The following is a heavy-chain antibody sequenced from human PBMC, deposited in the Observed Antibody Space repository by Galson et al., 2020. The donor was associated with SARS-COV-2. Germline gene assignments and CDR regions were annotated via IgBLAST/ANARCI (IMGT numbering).Heavy chain of an antibody. V-gene: IGHV4-30-2*01. Sequence: ETSETLSLTCTVSGDSISSGGYSWTWMRQPPGKGLEWIGYIYHSGSIYYNPSLKSRVTISVDRSKNQLSLKLTSVTAADTAVYYCARGYSYGYSYWFDPWVQGTLVTVSS. D-gene: IGHD5-18*01. CDR2: IYHSGSI. CDR3: ARGYSYGYSYWFDP. CDR1: GDSISSGGYS. J-gene: IGHJ5*02.